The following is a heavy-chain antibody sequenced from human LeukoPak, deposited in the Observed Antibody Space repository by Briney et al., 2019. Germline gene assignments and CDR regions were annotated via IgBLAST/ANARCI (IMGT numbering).Heavy chain of an antibody. V-gene: IGHV1-2*02. CDR2: INPNSGGT. CDR1: GYTFTGYY. CDR3: ARDPAPTSNWFDP. D-gene: IGHD1-14*01. J-gene: IGHJ5*02. Sequence: GASVKVSCKASGYTFTGYYMHWVRQAPGQGLEWMGWINPNSGGTNYAQEFQGRVTMTRDTSISTAYMELSRLRSDDTAVYYCARDPAPTSNWFDPWGQGTLVTVSS.